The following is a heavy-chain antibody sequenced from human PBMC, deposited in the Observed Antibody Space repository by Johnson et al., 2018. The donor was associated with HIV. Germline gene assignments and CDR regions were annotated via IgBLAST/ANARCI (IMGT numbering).Heavy chain of an antibody. CDR3: ARACRDGYTCDAFDI. CDR1: GFSFSSYY. D-gene: IGHD5-24*01. CDR2: LFSGGST. V-gene: IGHV3-66*01. J-gene: IGHJ3*02. Sequence: VQLVESGGGLVQPGASLRLSCAASGFSFSSYYMSWVRQAPGKGLEWVSVLFSGGSTYYADSVKGRFTISRDNSNNTLYLQMNSLRAEDTAVYYCARACRDGYTCDAFDIWGQGTMVTVSS.